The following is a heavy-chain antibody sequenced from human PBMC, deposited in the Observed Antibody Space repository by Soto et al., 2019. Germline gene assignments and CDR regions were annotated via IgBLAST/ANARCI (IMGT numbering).Heavy chain of an antibody. CDR3: ARVTVEGDYSNFRGWFDP. V-gene: IGHV4-31*03. D-gene: IGHD4-4*01. CDR1: GGSISSGGYY. J-gene: IGHJ5*02. Sequence: QVQLQESGPGLVKPSQTLSLTCTVSGGSISSGGYYWSWIRQHPGKGLEWIGYIYYSGTTYYNPSLKSRVTISVDTSKNQFSLKLSSVTAADTAVYYCARVTVEGDYSNFRGWFDPWGQGTLVTVSS. CDR2: IYYSGTT.